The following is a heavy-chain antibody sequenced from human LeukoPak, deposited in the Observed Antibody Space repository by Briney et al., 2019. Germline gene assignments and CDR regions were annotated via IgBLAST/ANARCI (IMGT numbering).Heavy chain of an antibody. D-gene: IGHD2-2*01. CDR1: GGSISSYY. CDR2: IYYSGST. CDR3: AREQEVPAAAWRDAFDI. Sequence: SETLSLTCTVSGGSISSYYWSWLRQPPGKGLEWIGYIYYSGSTNYNPSLKSRVTISVDTSKNQFSLKLSSVTAADTAVYYCAREQEVPAAAWRDAFDIWGQGTMVTVSS. J-gene: IGHJ3*02. V-gene: IGHV4-59*01.